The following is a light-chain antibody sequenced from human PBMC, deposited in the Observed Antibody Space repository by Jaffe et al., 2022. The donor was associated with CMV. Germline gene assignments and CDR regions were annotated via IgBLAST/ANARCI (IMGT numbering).Light chain of an antibody. CDR1: QSISNF. J-gene: IGKJ2*01. V-gene: IGKV1-39*01. CDR3: QQSYNTPRT. CDR2: TAS. Sequence: DIQMTQSPSSLSASVGDRVTITCRASQSISNFLNWYQQKPGKAPKLLIYTASSLQSGVPSRFSGSGSGTHFTLTITSLQPEDFATYYCQQSYNTPRTFGQGTKLEIK.